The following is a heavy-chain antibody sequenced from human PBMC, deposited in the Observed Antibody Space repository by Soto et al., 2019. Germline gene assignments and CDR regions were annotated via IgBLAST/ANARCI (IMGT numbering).Heavy chain of an antibody. CDR1: GYTFTSYG. D-gene: IGHD5-18*01. CDR2: IRAYNGNT. J-gene: IGHJ4*02. Sequence: QVQLVQSGAAVKKPGASVRVSCKASGYTFTSYGVSWVRQAPGQGLEWMGWIRAYNGNTKYAQKLQGRLTMTTDTSTSTAYMELRSLRSDDTPMYYCARDLALHGDTALIFDYWGQGTLVTVSS. V-gene: IGHV1-18*04. CDR3: ARDLALHGDTALIFDY.